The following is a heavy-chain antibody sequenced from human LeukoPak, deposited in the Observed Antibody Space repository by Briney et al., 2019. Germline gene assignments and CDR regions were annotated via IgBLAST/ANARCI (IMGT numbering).Heavy chain of an antibody. CDR3: ASYERITMVRGVIPPPGNWFDP. CDR2: ISSSSSYI. Sequence: PGGSLRLSRAASGFTFSSYSMNWVRQAPGKGLEWVSSISSSSSYIYYADSVKGRFTTSRDNAKNSLYLQMNSLRAEDTAVYYCASYERITMVRGVIPPPGNWFDPWGQGTLVTVSS. CDR1: GFTFSSYS. V-gene: IGHV3-21*01. J-gene: IGHJ5*02. D-gene: IGHD3-10*01.